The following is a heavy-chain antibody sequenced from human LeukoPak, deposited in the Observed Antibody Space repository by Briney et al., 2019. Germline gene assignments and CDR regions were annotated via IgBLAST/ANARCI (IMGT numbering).Heavy chain of an antibody. D-gene: IGHD6-19*01. V-gene: IGHV1-46*01. J-gene: IGHJ6*03. CDR2: INPSGGST. CDR1: GYTFTSCY. Sequence: GASVKVSCKASGYTFTSCYMHWVRQAPGQGLEWMGIINPSGGSTSYAQKFQGRVTMTRDTSTSTVYMELSSLRSEDTAVYYCARDAGQYSSGWYSYMDVWGKGTTVTVSS. CDR3: ARDAGQYSSGWYSYMDV.